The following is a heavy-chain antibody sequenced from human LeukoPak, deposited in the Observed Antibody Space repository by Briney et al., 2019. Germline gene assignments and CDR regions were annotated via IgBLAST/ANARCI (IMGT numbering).Heavy chain of an antibody. CDR1: GFIFSSYA. V-gene: IGHV3-23*01. D-gene: IGHD3-22*01. CDR3: AKEVQGGLTMIVPSDY. J-gene: IGHJ4*02. Sequence: GGSLRLSCAASGFIFSSYAMSWVRQAPGKGLEWVSAISGSGGSTYYADSVKGRFTISRDNSKNTLYLQMNSLRAEDTAVYYCAKEVQGGLTMIVPSDYWGQGTLVTVSS. CDR2: ISGSGGST.